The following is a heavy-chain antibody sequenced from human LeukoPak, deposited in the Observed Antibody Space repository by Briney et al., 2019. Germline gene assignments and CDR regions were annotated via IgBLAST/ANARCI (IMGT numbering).Heavy chain of an antibody. D-gene: IGHD2-2*01. J-gene: IGHJ3*02. Sequence: GGSLRLSCAASGFTFSSYGMHWVRQAPAKGLEWVAIISYDGSNKYYADSVKGRFTISRDNSKNTLYLQMNSLRAEDTAVHYCAKGWVVPAANNAFDIWGQGTMVTVSS. CDR3: AKGWVVPAANNAFDI. CDR2: ISYDGSNK. V-gene: IGHV3-30*18. CDR1: GFTFSSYG.